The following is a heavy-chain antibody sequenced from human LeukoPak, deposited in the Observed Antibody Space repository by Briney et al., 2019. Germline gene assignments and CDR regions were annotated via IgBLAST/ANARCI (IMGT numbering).Heavy chain of an antibody. V-gene: IGHV3-30-3*01. CDR3: ARSRYSGSYAFDI. J-gene: IGHJ3*02. CDR1: GFTFSSYA. D-gene: IGHD1-26*01. CDR2: ISYDGSNK. Sequence: GGSLRLSCAASGFTFSSYAMHWVRQAPGKGLEWVAVISYDGSNKYYADSVKGRFTISRDNSKNTLYLQMNSLRAEDTAVYYCARSRYSGSYAFDIRGQGTMVTVSS.